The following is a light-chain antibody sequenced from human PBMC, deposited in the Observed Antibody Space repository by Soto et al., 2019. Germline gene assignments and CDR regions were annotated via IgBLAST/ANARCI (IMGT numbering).Light chain of an antibody. CDR1: QSISTY. CDR2: AAS. Sequence: DIQMTQSPSSLSASVGDRVTISGRASQSISTYLNWYQQKPGKAPRLLIYAASSVQTGVPPRFSGSGSGTDFTLTISSLRPEDIATYFCQQSNSAPPWTFGQGTKVDIK. V-gene: IGKV1-39*01. CDR3: QQSNSAPPWT. J-gene: IGKJ1*01.